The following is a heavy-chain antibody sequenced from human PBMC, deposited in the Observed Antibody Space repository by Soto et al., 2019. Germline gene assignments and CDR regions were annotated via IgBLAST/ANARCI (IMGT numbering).Heavy chain of an antibody. V-gene: IGHV3-21*01. J-gene: IGHJ6*03. Sequence: EVQLVESGGGLVKPGGSPRLSCAASGFTFSSYSMNWVRQAPGKGLEWVSSISSSSSYIYYADSVKGRFTISRDNAKNSLYLQMNSLRAEDTAVYYCARDGGTTGTLYYYYYYYMDVWGKGTTVTVSS. D-gene: IGHD1-1*01. CDR1: GFTFSSYS. CDR3: ARDGGTTGTLYYYYYYYMDV. CDR2: ISSSSSYI.